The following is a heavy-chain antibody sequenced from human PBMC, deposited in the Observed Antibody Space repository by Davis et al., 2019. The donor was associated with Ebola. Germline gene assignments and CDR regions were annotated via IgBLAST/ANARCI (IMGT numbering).Heavy chain of an antibody. D-gene: IGHD6-13*01. V-gene: IGHV3-23*01. Sequence: GGSLRLSCAASGFTFSSYAMSWVRQAPGKGLQWVSTISATGGAAYYADSAKGRFTISRDNSRNTLYLQMNSLTAEDTAAYFCAKDPPYSRLLAAAGTSWGQGALVTVSS. CDR3: AKDPPYSRLLAAAGTS. CDR1: GFTFSSYA. CDR2: ISATGGAA. J-gene: IGHJ5*02.